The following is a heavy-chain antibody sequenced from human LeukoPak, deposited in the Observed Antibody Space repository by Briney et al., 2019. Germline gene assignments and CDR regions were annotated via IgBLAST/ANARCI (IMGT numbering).Heavy chain of an antibody. J-gene: IGHJ4*02. CDR2: INPNSGGT. Sequence: ASVKVSCKASGYTFTGYYMYWVRQAPGQGLEWMGWINPNSGGTNYAQKFQGRVTMTRDTSISTAYMELSRLRSDDTAVYYCARQIVSSSWYGIVDYWGQGTLVTVSS. CDR1: GYTFTGYY. V-gene: IGHV1-2*02. D-gene: IGHD6-13*01. CDR3: ARQIVSSSWYGIVDY.